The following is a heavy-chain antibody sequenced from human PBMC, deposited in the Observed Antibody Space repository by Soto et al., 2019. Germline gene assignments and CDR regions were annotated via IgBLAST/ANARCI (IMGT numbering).Heavy chain of an antibody. Sequence: QVQLVESGGGVVQPGRSLRLSCAASGFTFSSYAMHWVRQAPGKGLEWVAVISYDGSNKYYADSVKGRFTISRDNSKNTLYLQMNSLRAEDTAVYYCARVGGIAVLVLYYYYGMDVWGQGTTVTVSS. CDR2: ISYDGSNK. J-gene: IGHJ6*02. CDR1: GFTFSSYA. CDR3: ARVGGIAVLVLYYYYGMDV. V-gene: IGHV3-30-3*01. D-gene: IGHD6-19*01.